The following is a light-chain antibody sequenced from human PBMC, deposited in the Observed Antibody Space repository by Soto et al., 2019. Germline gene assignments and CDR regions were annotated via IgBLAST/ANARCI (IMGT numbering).Light chain of an antibody. J-gene: IGKJ2*01. Sequence: EIVMTQSPATLSVSPGERATLSCRASQSVRSNLAWYQQKPGEAPRLRIYGASTRATGIPARFSGSGSGTEFTLTISSLQSEDFAVYYCQQYNNWPYTFGQGT. CDR2: GAS. V-gene: IGKV3-15*01. CDR3: QQYNNWPYT. CDR1: QSVRSN.